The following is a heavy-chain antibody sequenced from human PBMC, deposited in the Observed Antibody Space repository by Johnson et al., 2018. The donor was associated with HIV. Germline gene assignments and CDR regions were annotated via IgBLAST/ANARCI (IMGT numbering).Heavy chain of an antibody. CDR3: ALILARGWLQRGAFDI. J-gene: IGHJ3*02. CDR2: IYSGGTT. D-gene: IGHD5-24*01. Sequence: VQLVESGGGVVQPGRSLRLSCAASGFTFSTNYMSWVRQAPGKGLECVSIIYSGGTTHYADSVKGRFTISRDNSKSTLYLQMNNLRAEDTAMYYCALILARGWLQRGAFDIWGQGTMVTVSS. CDR1: GFTFSTNY. V-gene: IGHV3-66*01.